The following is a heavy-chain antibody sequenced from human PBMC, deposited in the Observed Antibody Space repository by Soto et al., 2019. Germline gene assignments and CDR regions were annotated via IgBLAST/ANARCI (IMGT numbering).Heavy chain of an antibody. Sequence: SETLSLTCSVSGASISIGTDYLGWIRPPPGKGLEWIGSGYYSGSTYYNPSLKSRVTISVDTSKNQFSLKLSSVTAADTAMYYCARHSMITFGGVIVNWFDPWGQGTLVTVSS. D-gene: IGHD3-16*02. V-gene: IGHV4-39*01. J-gene: IGHJ5*02. CDR1: GASISIGTDY. CDR2: GYYSGST. CDR3: ARHSMITFGGVIVNWFDP.